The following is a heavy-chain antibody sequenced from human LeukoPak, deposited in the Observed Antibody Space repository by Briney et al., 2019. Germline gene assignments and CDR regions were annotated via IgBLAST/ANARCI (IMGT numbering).Heavy chain of an antibody. D-gene: IGHD3-22*01. CDR2: ISDDGNNK. CDR1: GFTFSSYD. CDR3: YYYDSSGSY. J-gene: IGHJ4*02. Sequence: GGSLRLSCAASGFTFSSYDMHWVRQAPGKGLEWVAVISDDGNNKYYADSVKGRFTISRDNSKNTLYLQMNSLRVEDTAVYYSYYYDSSGSYWGQGTLVTVSS. V-gene: IGHV3-30*03.